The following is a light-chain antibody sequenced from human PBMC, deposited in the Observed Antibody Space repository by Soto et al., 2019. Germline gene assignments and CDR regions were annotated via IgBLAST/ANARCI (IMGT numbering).Light chain of an antibody. V-gene: IGKV1-5*01. CDR1: QTISRR. CDR2: DAS. Sequence: DIQLTQTTSTLSASVGDEVTITCRASQTISRRLAWYQQKPVRAPKLLIYDASTLESGVPSRFSGSGSETEFTLTISRLQPDDFATYFCHSRAFGQGTRLEIK. CDR3: HSRA. J-gene: IGKJ5*01.